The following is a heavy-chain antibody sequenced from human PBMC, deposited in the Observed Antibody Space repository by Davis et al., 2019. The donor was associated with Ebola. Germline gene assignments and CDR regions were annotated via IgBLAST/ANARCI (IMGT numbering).Heavy chain of an antibody. J-gene: IGHJ4*02. CDR1: GFTFSSYG. CDR3: ARDQVAGSRYFDY. V-gene: IGHV3-33*01. Sequence: GESLKISCAASGFTFSSYGMHWVRQAPGKGLEWVAVIWYDGSNKYYADSVKGRFTISRDNSKNTLYLQMNSLRAEDTAVYYCARDQVAGSRYFDYWGQGTLVTVSS. D-gene: IGHD6-19*01. CDR2: IWYDGSNK.